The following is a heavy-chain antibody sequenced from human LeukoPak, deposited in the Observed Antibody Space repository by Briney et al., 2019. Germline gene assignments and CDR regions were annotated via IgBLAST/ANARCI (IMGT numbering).Heavy chain of an antibody. D-gene: IGHD4-11*01. V-gene: IGHV3-30*02. Sequence: GGSLRLSCAASGFTFSSYSMNWVRQAPGKGLEWVAFIRYDGSNKYYADSVKGRFTISRDNSKNSLYLQMNSLRAEDTAVYYCAKATTGVTTDWFDPWGQGTLVTVSS. CDR3: AKATTGVTTDWFDP. J-gene: IGHJ5*02. CDR2: IRYDGSNK. CDR1: GFTFSSYS.